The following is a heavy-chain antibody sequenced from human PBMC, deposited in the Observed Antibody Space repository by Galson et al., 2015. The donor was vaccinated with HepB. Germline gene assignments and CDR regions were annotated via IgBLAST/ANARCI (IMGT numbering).Heavy chain of an antibody. V-gene: IGHV6-1*01. CDR2: TYYRSKWYN. CDR1: GDSVSSNSAT. Sequence: CAISGDSVSSNSATWHWLRQSPSRGLEWLGRTYYRSKWYNDFAISVNSRITINPDTSKNQFSLQLNSVGPEDTAVYYCARAGSGYYDFRGQGTLVTVSS. CDR3: ARAGSGYYDF. D-gene: IGHD1-26*01. J-gene: IGHJ4*02.